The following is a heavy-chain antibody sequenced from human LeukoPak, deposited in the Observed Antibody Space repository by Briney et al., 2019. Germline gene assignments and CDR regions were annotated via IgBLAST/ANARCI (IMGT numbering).Heavy chain of an antibody. CDR1: GYTFTSYY. J-gene: IGHJ4*02. Sequence: VASVKVSCKASGYTFTSYYMHWLRQAPGQGLEWMAWIHPKTGVTNYAERFQGRLSLTRDTSISTLYMELNSLTSDDTAVYYCARDHNWGPDYWGQGTLVSVSS. CDR2: IHPKTGVT. CDR3: ARDHNWGPDY. V-gene: IGHV1-2*02. D-gene: IGHD7-27*01.